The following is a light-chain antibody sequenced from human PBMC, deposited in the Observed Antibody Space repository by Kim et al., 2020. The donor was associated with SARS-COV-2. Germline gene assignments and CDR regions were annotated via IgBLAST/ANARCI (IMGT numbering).Light chain of an antibody. CDR2: QDT. CDR3: QSADNRDPYPVI. CDR1: TLPLQH. V-gene: IGLV3-25*03. J-gene: IGLJ2*01. Sequence: PGQTARITCSGVTLPLQHAYWYQQKPGQAPLLVIYQDTERPSGIPERFSGSSSGTTVTLTISAVQAEDEAYYYCQSADNRDPYPVIFGRGTQLTVL.